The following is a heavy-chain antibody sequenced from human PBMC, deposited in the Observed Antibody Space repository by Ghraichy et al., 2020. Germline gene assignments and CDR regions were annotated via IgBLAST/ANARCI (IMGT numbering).Heavy chain of an antibody. CDR1: GGSFSGYY. CDR3: ARGRKNYYDSSGYYQQYFQH. Sequence: SETLSLTCAVYGGSFSGYYWSWIRQPPGKGLEWIGEINHSGSTNYNPSLKSRVTISVDTSKNQFSLKLSSVTAADTAVYYCARGRKNYYDSSGYYQQYFQHWGQGTLVTVSS. D-gene: IGHD3-22*01. V-gene: IGHV4-34*01. CDR2: INHSGST. J-gene: IGHJ1*01.